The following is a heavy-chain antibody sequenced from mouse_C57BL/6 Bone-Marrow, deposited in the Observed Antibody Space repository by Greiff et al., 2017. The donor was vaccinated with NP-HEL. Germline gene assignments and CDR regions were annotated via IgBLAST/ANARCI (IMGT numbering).Heavy chain of an antibody. V-gene: IGHV5-17*01. J-gene: IGHJ3*01. D-gene: IGHD1-1*01. CDR3: ARPLYYGSSWFAY. Sequence: EVQLVESGGGLVKPGGSLKLSCAASGFTFSDYGMHWVRQAPEKGLEWVAYISSGSSTIYYADTVKGRFSISRDNAKNTLFLQMTSLRSEDTAMYYCARPLYYGSSWFAYWGQGTLVTVSA. CDR2: ISSGSSTI. CDR1: GFTFSDYG.